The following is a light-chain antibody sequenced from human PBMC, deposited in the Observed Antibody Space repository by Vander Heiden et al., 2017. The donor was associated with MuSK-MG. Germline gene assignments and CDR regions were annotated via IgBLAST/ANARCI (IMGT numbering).Light chain of an antibody. V-gene: IGKV2-28*01. CDR3: RQGLQTPLT. CDR2: LGS. Sequence: DIVMTQSPLSLPVTPGEPASISCRSSQSLLHSNGYNYLDWYLQKPGQSPQLLIYLGSSRASGVPDRFSGSGSGTDFTLKISRVEAEDVGVYYCRQGLQTPLTFGGGTKVEIK. CDR1: QSLLHSNGYNY. J-gene: IGKJ4*01.